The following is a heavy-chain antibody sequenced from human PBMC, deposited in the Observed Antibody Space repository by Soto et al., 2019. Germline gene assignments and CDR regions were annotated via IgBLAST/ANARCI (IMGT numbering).Heavy chain of an antibody. J-gene: IGHJ4*02. CDR1: GFNFSVSP. D-gene: IGHD7-27*01. CDR2: ISNDGTKK. V-gene: IGHV3-30-3*01. Sequence: ESGGGVVQPGRSLRLSCAASGFNFSVSPMHWVRQAPGKGPEWVALISNDGTKKFYADSVKGRFSISRDNSKSTLYLQVDSLRPEDSAVYYCARDPKTSGGQNWAFNYFDSWGQGTLVTVSS. CDR3: ARDPKTSGGQNWAFNYFDS.